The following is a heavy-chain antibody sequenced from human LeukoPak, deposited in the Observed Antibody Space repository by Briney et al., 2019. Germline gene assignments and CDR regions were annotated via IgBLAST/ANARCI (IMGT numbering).Heavy chain of an antibody. CDR3: ARRSWYFGY. J-gene: IGHJ4*02. V-gene: IGHV4-59*01. CDR2: IYNREST. CDR1: GDSMNTYY. Sequence: ETLSLTCTVSGDSMNTYYWNWIRQPPGKGLEWIGYIYNRESTNYNPSLKSRVTISIDTSKNQFSLKLISVTPADTAVYYCARRSWYFGYWGQGTLVTVSS. D-gene: IGHD2-15*01.